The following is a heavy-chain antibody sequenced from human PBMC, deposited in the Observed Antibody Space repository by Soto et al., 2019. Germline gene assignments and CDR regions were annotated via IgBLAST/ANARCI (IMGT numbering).Heavy chain of an antibody. J-gene: IGHJ6*02. Sequence: KLPETLSLTSAVYGGSFSGYYWSWIRQPPGKGLEWIGEIYHSGSTNYNPSLKSRVTISVDTSKKQISLRLSSVTAADMAVYYCARGGITVAGTIYYYYGLDVWGQGTTVTVSS. D-gene: IGHD6-19*01. CDR2: IYHSGST. CDR1: GGSFSGYY. CDR3: ARGGITVAGTIYYYYGLDV. V-gene: IGHV4-34*01.